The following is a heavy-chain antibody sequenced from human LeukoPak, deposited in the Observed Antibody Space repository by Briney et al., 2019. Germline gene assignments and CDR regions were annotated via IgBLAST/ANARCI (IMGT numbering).Heavy chain of an antibody. Sequence: PGRSLRLSCAASGFTFSSYGMHWVRQAPGKGLEWVAVIWYDGSNKYYADSVKGRFTISRDNSKNTLYLQMNSLRAEDTAVYYRAKDNGELSPSYYFDYWGQGTLVTVSS. CDR1: GFTFSSYG. J-gene: IGHJ4*02. D-gene: IGHD3-10*01. CDR3: AKDNGELSPSYYFDY. V-gene: IGHV3-33*06. CDR2: IWYDGSNK.